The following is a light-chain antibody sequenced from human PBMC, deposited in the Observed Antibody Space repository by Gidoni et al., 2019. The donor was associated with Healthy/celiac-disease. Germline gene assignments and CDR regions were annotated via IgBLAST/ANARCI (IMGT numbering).Light chain of an antibody. CDR2: DAS. CDR3: QQSSNWIT. J-gene: IGKJ5*01. Sequence: EIVLTQSPATLSLSPGERATLSCRASQSVSSYLAWYQQKPGQAPRILIYDASNRATGIPARFRGSGSGTDFTLTISSLEPEDFAVYYCQQSSNWITFGQGTRLEIK. CDR1: QSVSSY. V-gene: IGKV3-11*01.